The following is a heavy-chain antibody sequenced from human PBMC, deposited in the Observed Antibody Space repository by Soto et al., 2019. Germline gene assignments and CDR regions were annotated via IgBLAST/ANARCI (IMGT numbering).Heavy chain of an antibody. CDR3: AKDPITIFGVAPFDY. D-gene: IGHD3-3*01. J-gene: IGHJ4*02. CDR1: GFTFSSYA. CDR2: ISGSGGST. V-gene: IGHV3-23*01. Sequence: GGSLRLSDAASGFTFSSYAMSWVRQAPGKGLEWVSAISGSGGSTYYADSVKGRFTISRDNSKNTLYLQMNSLRAEDTAVYYCAKDPITIFGVAPFDYWGQGTLVTVSS.